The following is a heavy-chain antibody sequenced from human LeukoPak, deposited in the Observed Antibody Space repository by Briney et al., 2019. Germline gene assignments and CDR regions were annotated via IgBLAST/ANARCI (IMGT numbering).Heavy chain of an antibody. D-gene: IGHD3-3*01. Sequence: ASVKVSCKASGYTFTSYGISWVRQAPGQGLEWMGWINPNSGGTNYAQKFQGRVTMTRDTSISTAYMELSRLRSDDTAVYYCARDPGTGGFWSGDDYWGQGTLVTVSS. V-gene: IGHV1-2*02. CDR1: GYTFTSYG. J-gene: IGHJ4*02. CDR3: ARDPGTGGFWSGDDY. CDR2: INPNSGGT.